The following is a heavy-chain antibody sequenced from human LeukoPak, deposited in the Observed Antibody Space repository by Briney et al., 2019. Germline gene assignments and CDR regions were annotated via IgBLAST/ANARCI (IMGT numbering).Heavy chain of an antibody. V-gene: IGHV1-69*05. CDR3: ARTINFDDLYYFDY. CDR1: GGTFSSYA. D-gene: IGHD3-9*01. CDR2: IIPIFGTA. J-gene: IGHJ4*02. Sequence: GASVKVSCKASGGTFSSYAISWVRQAPGQGLEWMGGIIPIFGTANYAQKFQGRVTITTDESTSTAYMELSSLRSEDTAVYYCARTINFDDLYYFDYWGQGTLVTVSS.